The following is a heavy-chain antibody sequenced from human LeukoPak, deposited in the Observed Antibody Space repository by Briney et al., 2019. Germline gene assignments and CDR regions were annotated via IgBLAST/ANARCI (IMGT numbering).Heavy chain of an antibody. CDR3: VISEMGGYTFDY. V-gene: IGHV4-59*01. CDR1: VGSISNYY. CDR2: IEYSGSN. Sequence: SETLSLTCTDSVGSISNYYWTWIRQPPGKGLEWIWYIEYSGSNNYNPSLKSRVTISVDRSKNQFSLNLSSVTAADTAVYYCVISEMGGYTFDYWGQGTLVTVSS. J-gene: IGHJ4*02. D-gene: IGHD5-24*01.